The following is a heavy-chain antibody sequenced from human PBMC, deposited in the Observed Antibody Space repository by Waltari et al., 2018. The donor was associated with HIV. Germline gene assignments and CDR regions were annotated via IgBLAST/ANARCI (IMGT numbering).Heavy chain of an antibody. CDR2: INEDVREK. CDR3: ATAPQRGEFYNFHY. V-gene: IGHV3-7*01. D-gene: IGHD1-1*01. J-gene: IGHJ4*02. Sequence: VQLVESGGWLVGPGGSLGLSCAASGLPFSRDWRSWVRQAPGNGLEWVANINEDVREKYYVDSVHGRFTISRDNAKNSLYMQLDSLRAEDTALYYCATAPQRGEFYNFHYWGQGTLVTFSS. CDR1: GLPFSRDW.